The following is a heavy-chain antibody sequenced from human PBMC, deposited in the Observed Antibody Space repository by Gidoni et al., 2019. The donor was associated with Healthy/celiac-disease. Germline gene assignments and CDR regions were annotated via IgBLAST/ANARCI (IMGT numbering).Heavy chain of an antibody. D-gene: IGHD6-19*01. V-gene: IGHV3-7*01. J-gene: IGHJ3*02. Sequence: EVQLVESGGGLVQPGGSLSLSCAASGFTFSSYWMSWVRQAPGKGLEWVANIKQDGSEKYYVDSVKGRFTISRDNAKNSLYLQMNSLRAEDTAVYYCARDGSSGWNNAFDIWGQGTMVTVSS. CDR1: GFTFSSYW. CDR2: IKQDGSEK. CDR3: ARDGSSGWNNAFDI.